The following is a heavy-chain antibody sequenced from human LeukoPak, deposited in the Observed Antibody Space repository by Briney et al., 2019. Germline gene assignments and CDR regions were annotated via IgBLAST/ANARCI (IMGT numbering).Heavy chain of an antibody. Sequence: GGSLRLSCAASGFTFSTYSMNWVRQPPGKGLEWVSYISENSRTVYYADSVRGRFTVSRDNAKNSLYLQMDRLTVADAGTYYCARASGYPGYWGQGTLVTVSS. CDR1: GFTFSTYS. CDR3: ARASGYPGY. CDR2: ISENSRTV. V-gene: IGHV3-48*01. D-gene: IGHD3-3*01. J-gene: IGHJ4*02.